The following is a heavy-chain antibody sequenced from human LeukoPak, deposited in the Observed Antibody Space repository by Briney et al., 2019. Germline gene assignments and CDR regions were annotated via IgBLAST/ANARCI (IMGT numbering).Heavy chain of an antibody. CDR1: GGSISGYY. J-gene: IGHJ3*01. Sequence: KPSETLSLTCTVSGGSISGYYWSWIRQSPGKGLEWIGYIHYSGSINCNPSLKSRVSISVDTSKNQFSLKLNSVTAADTAVYYCARYGSGAYALDVWGQGTMVTVSS. V-gene: IGHV4-59*01. CDR3: ARYGSGAYALDV. CDR2: IHYSGSI. D-gene: IGHD3-10*01.